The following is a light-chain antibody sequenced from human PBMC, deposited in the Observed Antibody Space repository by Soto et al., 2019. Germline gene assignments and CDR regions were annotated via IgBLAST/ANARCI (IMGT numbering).Light chain of an antibody. CDR3: SSYTSSSTLV. J-gene: IGLJ1*01. V-gene: IGLV2-14*01. CDR2: EVS. Sequence: ALTQPASVSGSPGQSITISCTGTSSDVGGYNYVSWYQHHPGKAPKFMIYEVSHRPSGVSSRFSASKSGNTASLTISGLQADDEADYYCSSYTSSSTLVFGTGTKVTVL. CDR1: SSDVGGYNY.